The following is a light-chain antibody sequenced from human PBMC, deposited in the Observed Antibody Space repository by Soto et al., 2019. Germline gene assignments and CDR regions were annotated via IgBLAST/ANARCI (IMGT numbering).Light chain of an antibody. Sequence: QAVVTQEPSFSVSPVGTVTLTCGLSSGSVSSSYYPSWYQQTPGQAPRTLIYNTNTRSSGVPDRFSGSILGNKAALTITGAQADDESDYYCVLYMGRGIWVFGGGTKLTVL. J-gene: IGLJ2*01. CDR3: VLYMGRGIWV. CDR1: SGSVSSSYY. V-gene: IGLV8-61*01. CDR2: NTN.